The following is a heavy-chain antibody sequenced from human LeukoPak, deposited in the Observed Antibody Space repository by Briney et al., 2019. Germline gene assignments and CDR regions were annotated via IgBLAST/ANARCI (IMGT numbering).Heavy chain of an antibody. V-gene: IGHV4-34*01. CDR3: ARVPDFIARPCDS. D-gene: IGHD2-21*01. CDR1: GGSFSGNY. J-gene: IGHJ4*02. Sequence: PETLSLTCAVYGGSFSGNYWTLIRLTPGRGLEWIGESSPTGDITGYNPSLKGRATISVDPSRKQFSLKLTSVTAADTGVYYCARVPDFIARPCDSWGPGTLVTVSS. CDR2: SSPTGDIT.